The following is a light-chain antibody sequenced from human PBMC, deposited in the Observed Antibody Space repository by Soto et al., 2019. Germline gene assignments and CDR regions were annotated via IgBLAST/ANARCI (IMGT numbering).Light chain of an antibody. CDR3: SSSTSSSPLV. CDR1: SSDVGGYNY. CDR2: EVS. Sequence: QSALTQPASVSGSPGQSITISCTGTSSDVGGYNYVSWYQQHPGKAPKLMIYEVSNRPSGVSNRFSGSKSGNTASLTISGLQAEDEDDYYCSSSTSSSPLVFGTGTKLTVL. V-gene: IGLV2-14*01. J-gene: IGLJ1*01.